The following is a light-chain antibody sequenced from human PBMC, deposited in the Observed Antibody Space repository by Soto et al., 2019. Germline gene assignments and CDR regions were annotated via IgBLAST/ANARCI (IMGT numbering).Light chain of an antibody. CDR1: SSNIGRNT. J-gene: IGLJ2*01. CDR3: AAWDDILNGVV. V-gene: IGLV1-44*01. CDR2: SNN. Sequence: QSVLTQPPSASGTPGQRVTISCSGSSSNIGRNTVNWYQQLPGTAPKLLIYSNNQRPSGVPDRFSGSKSDTSASLAISGLQSEDEADYYCAAWDDILNGVVFGGGTKLTVL.